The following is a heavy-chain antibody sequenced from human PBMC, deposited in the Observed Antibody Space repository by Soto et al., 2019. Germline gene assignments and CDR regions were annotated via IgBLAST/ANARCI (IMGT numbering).Heavy chain of an antibody. J-gene: IGHJ2*01. CDR2: ISSDGSNK. D-gene: IGHD5-12*01. Sequence: QVQLVESGGGVVQPGRSLRLSCAASGFTFSTYGMHWVRQAPGKGLEWVAVISSDGSNKYYADSVKGRFTISRDNSKNTLYLQMNSLRAEDTAVYYCAKILEGYGGHGEWYFDLWGRGTLVTVSS. V-gene: IGHV3-30*18. CDR3: AKILEGYGGHGEWYFDL. CDR1: GFTFSTYG.